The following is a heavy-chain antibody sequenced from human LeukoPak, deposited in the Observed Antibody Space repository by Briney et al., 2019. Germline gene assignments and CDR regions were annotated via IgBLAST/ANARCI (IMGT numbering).Heavy chain of an antibody. Sequence: PGGSLRLSCAASGFTFSSYAMSWVRQAPEKGLEWVSTISGSGGGTYYADSVKGRFTISRDDSKNTLYLQMNSLRVEDTAVYYCAKDRVVRGVMGAGAYWGQGTLVTVSS. V-gene: IGHV3-23*01. CDR2: ISGSGGGT. D-gene: IGHD3-10*02. J-gene: IGHJ4*02. CDR3: AKDRVVRGVMGAGAY. CDR1: GFTFSSYA.